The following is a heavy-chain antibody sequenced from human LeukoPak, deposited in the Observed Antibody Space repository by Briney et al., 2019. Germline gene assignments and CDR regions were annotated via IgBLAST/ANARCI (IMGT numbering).Heavy chain of an antibody. CDR2: IRSKIYGGTP. V-gene: IGHV3-49*04. CDR3: TRDQTPYY. CDR1: GFTFGTYG. Sequence: GGSRRLSCPASGFTFGTYGMTWVRQAPGKGRGWEGFIRSKIYGGTPEYAASVKGRFTISRDDSQGIAYLQMNSLKTEDTAVYYCTRDQTPYYWGQGTLVTVSS. J-gene: IGHJ4*02.